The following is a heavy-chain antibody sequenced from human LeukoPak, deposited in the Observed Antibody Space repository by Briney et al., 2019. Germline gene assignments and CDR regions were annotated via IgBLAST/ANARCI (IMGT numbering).Heavy chain of an antibody. CDR2: ISGSGGTT. V-gene: IGHV3-23*01. D-gene: IGHD4-11*01. J-gene: IGHJ4*02. Sequence: RGSLRLSCAASGFTFSSYAMSWVRQAPGKGLEWVSGISGSGGTTYYADSVRGRFTISRDNSKNTLYLQMNSLRAEDTAVYYCAKGSPNYSNRFDYWGQGTLVTVSS. CDR3: AKGSPNYSNRFDY. CDR1: GFTFSSYA.